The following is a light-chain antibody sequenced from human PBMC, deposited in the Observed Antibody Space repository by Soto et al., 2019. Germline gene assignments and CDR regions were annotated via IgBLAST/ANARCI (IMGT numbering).Light chain of an antibody. CDR3: QQHNSFPFI. J-gene: IGKJ5*01. CDR2: AAS. Sequence: DIQLTQSPSFLSASVGDRVTITCRASQAIDTYLASYQQKPWKAPKLLIYAASLLQSGVPSRFSGSGSGTEFTLTINGLQPENLASYYCQQHNSFPFIFGQGTPLEI. CDR1: QAIDTY. V-gene: IGKV1-9*01.